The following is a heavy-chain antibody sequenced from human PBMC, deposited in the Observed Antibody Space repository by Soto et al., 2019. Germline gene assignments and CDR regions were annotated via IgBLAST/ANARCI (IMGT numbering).Heavy chain of an antibody. D-gene: IGHD6-19*01. CDR2: MNSNSGST. V-gene: IGHV1-2*02. CDR3: ARGDVPVAADYGMDV. CDR1: GYFFSGYH. Sequence: QVQLVQSGAEVKKPGASVKVSCKASGYFFSGYHLHWVRQAPGQGLEWMGWMNSNSGSTKFAQKFQGRATMTRDTSISTAYMELGRLRSDDTAVYYCARGDVPVAADYGMDVWGQGTTVTVSS. J-gene: IGHJ6*01.